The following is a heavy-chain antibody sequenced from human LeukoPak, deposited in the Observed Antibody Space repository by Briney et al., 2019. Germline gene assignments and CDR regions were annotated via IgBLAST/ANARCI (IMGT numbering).Heavy chain of an antibody. CDR1: GYTLTELS. CDR2: FDPEDGET. D-gene: IGHD2-2*02. J-gene: IGHJ5*02. CDR3: ATDPCSSTSCYSEGFDP. V-gene: IGHV1-24*01. Sequence: ASVKVSCKVSGYTLTELSMHWVRQAPGKGLEWMGGFDPEDGETTYAQKFQGRVTMTEDTSTDTAYMELSSLRSEDTAVYYCATDPCSSTSCYSEGFDPWGQGTLVTVSS.